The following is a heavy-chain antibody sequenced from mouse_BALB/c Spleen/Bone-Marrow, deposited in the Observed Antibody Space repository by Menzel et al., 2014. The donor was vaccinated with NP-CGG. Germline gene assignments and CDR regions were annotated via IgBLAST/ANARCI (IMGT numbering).Heavy chain of an antibody. J-gene: IGHJ2*01. CDR2: IDPANGNT. V-gene: IGHV14-3*02. CDR1: GFNIKDTY. CDR3: ARYYYGSSYFDY. Sequence: QQSGAKLVKPGASVKLSCTASGFNIKDTYMHWVKQRPEQGLEWIGRIDPANGNTKYDPKFQGKATITADTSSNTAYLQLSSLTSEDTAVYYCARYYYGSSYFDYWGQGTTLTVSS. D-gene: IGHD1-1*01.